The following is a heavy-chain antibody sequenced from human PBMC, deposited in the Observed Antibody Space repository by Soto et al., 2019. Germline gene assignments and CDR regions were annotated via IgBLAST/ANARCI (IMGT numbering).Heavy chain of an antibody. CDR1: GYTFTSYG. CDR2: ISAYNGNT. J-gene: IGHJ5*01. Sequence: DSVKVSCKASGYTFTSYGISWVRQAPGQGLEWMGWISAYNGNTNYAQKLQGRVTMTTDTSTSTAYMELRSLRSDDTAVYYCARDYIVVVPAAKLNWFDSWGKGTQVTVSS. D-gene: IGHD2-2*01. CDR3: ARDYIVVVPAAKLNWFDS. V-gene: IGHV1-18*01.